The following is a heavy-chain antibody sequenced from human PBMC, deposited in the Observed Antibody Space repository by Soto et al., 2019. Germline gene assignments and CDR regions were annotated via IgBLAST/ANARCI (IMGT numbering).Heavy chain of an antibody. J-gene: IGHJ4*02. D-gene: IGHD3-16*01. CDR1: GYTFTSSG. CDR3: ARDFRVWGYYPNDS. CDR2: ISAYNGNT. V-gene: IGHV1-18*01. Sequence: QVQLVQSGAEVKKPGASVKVSCKASGYTFTSSGITWVRQAPGQGLEWMGWISAYNGNTNYAQKLQGRVTMTTDTTTSTAYMELRSLRSDDTAVYYCARDFRVWGYYPNDSWGQGTLVTVSS.